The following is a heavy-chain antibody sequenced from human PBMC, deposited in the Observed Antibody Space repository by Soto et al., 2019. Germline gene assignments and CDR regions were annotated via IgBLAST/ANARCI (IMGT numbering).Heavy chain of an antibody. CDR2: INPNSGGT. J-gene: IGHJ6*02. V-gene: IGHV1-2*04. CDR1: GYTFTGYY. D-gene: IGHD2-2*03. Sequence: GASVKVSCKASGYTFTGYYMHWVRQAPGQGLEWMGWINPNSGGTNYAQKFQGWVTMTRDTSISTAYMELSRLRSDDTAVYYCARDSRWIFLGSCLSSYYYGMAFWGQGTTGTV. CDR3: ARDSRWIFLGSCLSSYYYGMAF.